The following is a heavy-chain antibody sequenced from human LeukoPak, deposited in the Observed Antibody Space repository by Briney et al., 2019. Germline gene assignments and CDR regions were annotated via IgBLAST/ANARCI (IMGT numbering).Heavy chain of an antibody. D-gene: IGHD2-2*01. CDR3: ARATQYCSSTSCTPEFDY. CDR1: GYTFTSYD. CDR2: MNPNSGNT. Sequence: ASVKVSCKASGYTFTSYDINWVRQATGQGLEWMGWMNPNSGNTGYAQKFQGRVTMTRNTSISTAYMELSSLRPEDTAVYYCARATQYCSSTSCTPEFDYWGQGTLVTVSS. J-gene: IGHJ4*02. V-gene: IGHV1-8*01.